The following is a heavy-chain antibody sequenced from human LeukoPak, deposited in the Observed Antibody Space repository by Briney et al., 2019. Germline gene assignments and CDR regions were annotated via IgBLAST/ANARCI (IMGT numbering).Heavy chain of an antibody. V-gene: IGHV3-23*01. CDR2: IRDGGEST. CDR1: GFTFSDYA. D-gene: IGHD2-15*01. J-gene: IGHJ4*02. CDR3: ARHLGYCSDGDCYFDC. Sequence: GGSLRLSCAASGFTFSDYAMSWVRQPPGKGLEWVSSIRDGGESTYYADSVKGRFTISRDNSRNTLYLQMNSLRVEDTAVYFCARHLGYCSDGDCYFDCWGQGTPVTVSS.